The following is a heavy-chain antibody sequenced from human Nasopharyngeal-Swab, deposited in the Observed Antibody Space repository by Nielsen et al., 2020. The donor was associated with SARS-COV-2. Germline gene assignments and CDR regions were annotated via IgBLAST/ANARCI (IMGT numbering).Heavy chain of an antibody. Sequence: SETLSLTCTVSGGSISGYYWSWIRQPPGKGLEWIGYIYYSGSTNYNPSLKSRVTISVDTSKNQFSLKLSSVTAADTAVYYCARGKQLRPFDYWGQGTLVTVSS. CDR3: ARGKQLRPFDY. D-gene: IGHD5-18*01. J-gene: IGHJ4*02. V-gene: IGHV4-59*01. CDR2: IYYSGST. CDR1: GGSISGYY.